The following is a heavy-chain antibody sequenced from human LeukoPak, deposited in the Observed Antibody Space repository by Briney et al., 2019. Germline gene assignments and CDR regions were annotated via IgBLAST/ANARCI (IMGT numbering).Heavy chain of an antibody. D-gene: IGHD2-21*02. CDR1: GFTFGIYG. Sequence: PGGSLRLSCTASGFTFGIYGMHWVRQAPGRGLEWVAVISYDGTNKYYADSVKGRFTISRDNSKNTLYLQMNSLRPDDTAVYYCARDASVVAVTATDYWGQGNLVSVSS. J-gene: IGHJ4*02. CDR2: ISYDGTNK. V-gene: IGHV3-30*19. CDR3: ARDASVVAVTATDY.